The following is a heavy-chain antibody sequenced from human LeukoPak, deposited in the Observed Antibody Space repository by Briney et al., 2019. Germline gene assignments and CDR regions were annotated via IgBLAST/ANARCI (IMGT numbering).Heavy chain of an antibody. V-gene: IGHV4-39*07. CDR3: VSIYYYYYYMDV. J-gene: IGHJ6*03. Sequence: GSLRLSCAASGFTFSSYSMNWIRQPPGKGLEWIGSIYYRGSTYYNPSLKSRVTISVDTSKNQFSLKLSSVTAADTAVYYCVSIYYYYYYMDVWGKGTTVTVSS. CDR2: IYYRGST. D-gene: IGHD3-16*02. CDR1: GFTFSSYS.